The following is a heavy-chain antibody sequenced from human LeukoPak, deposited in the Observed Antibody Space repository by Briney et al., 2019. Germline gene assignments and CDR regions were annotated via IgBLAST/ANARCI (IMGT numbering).Heavy chain of an antibody. D-gene: IGHD2-15*01. V-gene: IGHV4-39*07. J-gene: IGHJ6*03. CDR3: ARGYCSGGSCYSYYYYNYMDV. CDR1: GGSISSSSYY. Sequence: SETLSLTCTVSGGSISSSSYYWGWIRQPPGKGLEWIGNISYSGSTYYNPSLKSRVTISVDTSKNQFSLKLSSVTAADTAVYYCARGYCSGGSCYSYYYYNYMDVWGKGTTVTVSS. CDR2: ISYSGST.